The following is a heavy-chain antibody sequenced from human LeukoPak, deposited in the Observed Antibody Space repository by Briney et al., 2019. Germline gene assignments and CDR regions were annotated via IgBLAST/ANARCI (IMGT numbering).Heavy chain of an antibody. CDR2: INHSGST. D-gene: IGHD2-2*01. V-gene: IGHV4-34*01. CDR3: AREELVVVPAATAAYYYMDV. Sequence: PSETLSLTCAVYGGSFSGYYWSWIRQPPGKGLEWIGEINHSGSTNYNPSLKSRVTISVDTSKNQFSLKLSSVTAADTAVYYCAREELVVVPAATAAYYYMDVWGEGTTVTVSS. J-gene: IGHJ6*03. CDR1: GGSFSGYY.